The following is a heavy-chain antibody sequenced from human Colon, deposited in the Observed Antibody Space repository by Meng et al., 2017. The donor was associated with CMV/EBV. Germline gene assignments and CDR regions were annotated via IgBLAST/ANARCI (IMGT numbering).Heavy chain of an antibody. V-gene: IGHV1-8*01. D-gene: IGHD5-12*01. CDR1: GYTFSKYA. CDR3: ARENSGYDNRRGFDY. Sequence: QVQLVQSGSELKKPGASVKISCKASGYTFSKYAINWVRQAPGQGLEWMGWMNPNSGNTGYAQKFQGRVTMTRNTSISTAYMELSGLRSEDTAVYYCARENSGYDNRRGFDYWGQGTLVTVSS. J-gene: IGHJ4*02. CDR2: MNPNSGNT.